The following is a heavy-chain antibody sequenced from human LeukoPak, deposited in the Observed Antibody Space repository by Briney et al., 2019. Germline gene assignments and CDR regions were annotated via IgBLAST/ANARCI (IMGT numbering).Heavy chain of an antibody. CDR2: ISSSGNTI. CDR3: AREGSSGWSNDDAFDI. D-gene: IGHD6-19*01. V-gene: IGHV3-48*03. J-gene: IGHJ3*02. CDR1: GFSFSRYE. Sequence: GGSLRLSCAASGFSFSRYEMHWVRQAPGKGREGVSYISSSGNTIYHADSVKGRFTISRDNAKKSLYLQMNSLRAEDTAVYYCAREGSSGWSNDDAFDIWGQGTMVTVSS.